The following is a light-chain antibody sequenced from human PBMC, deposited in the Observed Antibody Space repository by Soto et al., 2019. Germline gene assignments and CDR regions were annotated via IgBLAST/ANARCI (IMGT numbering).Light chain of an antibody. CDR3: QQYNKWPLT. CDR1: QSVSSN. Sequence: EIVMTQSPATLSVSPGERATLSCRASQSVSSNLAWYRHKPGQAPRLLIYGASTRATGIPARFSGSGSGTEFTLTISSLQSEDFAVYYCQQYNKWPLTFGGGTKVEIK. J-gene: IGKJ4*01. CDR2: GAS. V-gene: IGKV3-15*01.